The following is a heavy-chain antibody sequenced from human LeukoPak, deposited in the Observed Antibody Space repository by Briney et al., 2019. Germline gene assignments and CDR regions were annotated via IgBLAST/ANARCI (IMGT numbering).Heavy chain of an antibody. J-gene: IGHJ4*02. CDR1: GFTFSSYG. Sequence: GGTLRLSCAASGFTFSSYGMSWVRQAPGKGLEWVSVIYSGGSTYYADSVKGRFTISRDNSKNTLYLQMNSLRAEDTAVYYCASGGYYDSSGTPFGYWGQGTLVTVSS. V-gene: IGHV3-66*01. D-gene: IGHD3-22*01. CDR3: ASGGYYDSSGTPFGY. CDR2: IYSGGST.